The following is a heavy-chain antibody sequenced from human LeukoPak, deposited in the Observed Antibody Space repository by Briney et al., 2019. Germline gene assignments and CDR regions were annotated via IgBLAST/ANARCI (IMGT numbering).Heavy chain of an antibody. CDR3: AKDYVGSGSYKYYLDI. J-gene: IGHJ6*03. CDR1: GFTFDKNA. CDR2: ISWNSRSI. D-gene: IGHD3-10*01. Sequence: PGGSLRLPCAASGFTFDKNALHWVEQAPGKGLEWVSGISWNSRSIAYADSVKGRFTISRDNAKNSLHLEMNSLRGEDTALYYCAKDYVGSGSYKYYLDIWGKGTTVTVSS. V-gene: IGHV3-9*01.